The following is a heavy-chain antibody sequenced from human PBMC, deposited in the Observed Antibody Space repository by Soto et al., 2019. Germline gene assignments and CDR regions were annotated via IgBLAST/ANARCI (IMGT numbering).Heavy chain of an antibody. J-gene: IGHJ6*02. D-gene: IGHD2-21*02. Sequence: LRRGGSASGFTFSIYGVHWVRQAPGKGLEWVAVIWYDGSNKYYADSVKVRFTISRDNSKNTLYLQMNSLRAEDTAVYYCARDDIVVVTSKDPPYGMDVWGQGTTVTVSS. CDR3: ARDDIVVVTSKDPPYGMDV. CDR1: GFTFSIYG. CDR2: IWYDGSNK. V-gene: IGHV3-33*01.